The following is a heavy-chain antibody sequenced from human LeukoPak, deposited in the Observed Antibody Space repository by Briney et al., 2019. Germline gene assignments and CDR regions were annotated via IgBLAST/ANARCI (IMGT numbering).Heavy chain of an antibody. J-gene: IGHJ4*02. CDR2: IIPIFGTA. V-gene: IGHV1-69*13. Sequence: SVKVSCKASGGTFSSYAISWVRQAPGQGLEWMGGIIPIFGTANYAQKFQGRVTITADESTSTAYMELSSLRAEDTAVYYCTRDSSLYSSSSGFDYWGQGTLVTVSS. CDR3: TRDSSLYSSSSGFDY. CDR1: GGTFSSYA. D-gene: IGHD6-6*01.